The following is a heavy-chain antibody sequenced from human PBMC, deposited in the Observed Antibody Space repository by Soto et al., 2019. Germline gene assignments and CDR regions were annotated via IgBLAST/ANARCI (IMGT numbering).Heavy chain of an antibody. CDR1: GGTFSSYA. Sequence: QVQLVQSGAEVKKPGSSVKVSCKASGGTFSSYAISWVRQAPGQGLEWMGGIIPIFGTANYAQKFQGRVTIAADKSTRTADMELSSMRSEDTAVYYCAGEPIQGAAAGHYYFDYWVQGTLVTVSS. D-gene: IGHD6-13*01. V-gene: IGHV1-69*06. CDR3: AGEPIQGAAAGHYYFDY. J-gene: IGHJ4*02. CDR2: IIPIFGTA.